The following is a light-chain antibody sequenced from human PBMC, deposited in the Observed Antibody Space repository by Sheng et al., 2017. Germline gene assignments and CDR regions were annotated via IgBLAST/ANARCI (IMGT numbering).Light chain of an antibody. J-gene: IGLJ1*01. Sequence: SSELTQDPAVSVALGQTVRITCQGDSLRSYYASWYQQKPGQAPVLVIYGKNNRPSGIPDRFSGSSSGNTASLTITGLQAEDEADYYCQSYDSSLSGYVFGTGTKVTVL. CDR1: SLRSYY. CDR3: QSYDSSLSGYV. CDR2: GKN. V-gene: IGLV3-19*01.